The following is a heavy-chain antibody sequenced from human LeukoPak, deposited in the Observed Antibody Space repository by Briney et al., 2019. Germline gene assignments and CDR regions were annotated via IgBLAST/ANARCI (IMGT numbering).Heavy chain of an antibody. D-gene: IGHD3-3*01. V-gene: IGHV4-59*08. CDR2: ISYSGST. CDR3: ARHILVIWSSGYYYGMDV. J-gene: IGHJ6*02. CDR1: GGSISNYY. Sequence: MASETLSLTCTVSGGSISNYYWSWIRQPPGKGLEWIGYISYSGSTNYNPSLRSRVAISEDTSRNQFSLRLNSVTAADTAVYYCARHILVIWSSGYYYGMDVWGQGTTVTVSS.